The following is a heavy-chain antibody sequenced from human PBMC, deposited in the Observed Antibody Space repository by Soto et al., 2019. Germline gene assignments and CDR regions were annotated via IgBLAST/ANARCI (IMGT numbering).Heavy chain of an antibody. D-gene: IGHD6-6*01. J-gene: IGHJ5*02. V-gene: IGHV4-39*01. CDR3: ASLRDSSSPSGGGFDP. Sequence: SETLSLTCTVSGGPISSSTYHVGWIRHPPGKGQEWIGSTYYSGSTYYNPSLNIRVTISVDTSKNLFSLKLSSVTAADTAVYYCASLRDSSSPSGGGFDPWGQG. CDR2: TYYSGST. CDR1: GGPISSSTYH.